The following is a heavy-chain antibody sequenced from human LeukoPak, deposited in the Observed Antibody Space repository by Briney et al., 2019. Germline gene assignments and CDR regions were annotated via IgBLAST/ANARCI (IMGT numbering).Heavy chain of an antibody. V-gene: IGHV4-61*02. J-gene: IGHJ4*02. CDR3: ARESLSANNGILFDY. Sequence: PSETLSLTCTVSGGSISSGSYYWSWIRQPAGKGLECIGRIYTSGSTNYNPSLKSRVTISVDTSKNQFSLKLSSVTAADTAVYYCARESLSANNGILFDYWGQGTLVTVSS. CDR2: IYTSGST. D-gene: IGHD1-14*01. CDR1: GGSISSGSYY.